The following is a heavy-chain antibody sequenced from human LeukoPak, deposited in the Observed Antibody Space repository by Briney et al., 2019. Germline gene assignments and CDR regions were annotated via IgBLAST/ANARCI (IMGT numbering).Heavy chain of an antibody. V-gene: IGHV1-8*01. CDR3: ARSRVFCGGSWYPGRGYFGY. J-gene: IGHJ4*02. CDR2: MNPNSDNT. Sequence: GASVKVSCKVSGYTFTNYDINWVRQATGQGLEWMGWMNPNSDNTGYAQRFQGRVTMTRNTSISTAYMELSSLRSEDTAVYYCARSRVFCGGSWYPGRGYFGYWGRGNLVTVSS. CDR1: GYTFTNYD. D-gene: IGHD2-21*01.